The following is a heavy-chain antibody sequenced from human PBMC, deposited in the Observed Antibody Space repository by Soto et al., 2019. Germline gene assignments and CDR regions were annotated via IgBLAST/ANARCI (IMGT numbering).Heavy chain of an antibody. V-gene: IGHV1-8*01. J-gene: IGHJ5*02. CDR2: MNPNSGNT. CDR1: GYTFTSYY. CDR3: AREREGSGFDP. D-gene: IGHD1-26*01. Sequence: GASVKVSCKASGYTFTSYYINWVRQATGQGLEWMGWMNPNSGNTAYAQKFQGRVTMTRNTSISTAYMELSSLRSEDTAVYYCAREREGSGFDPWGQGTLVTVSS.